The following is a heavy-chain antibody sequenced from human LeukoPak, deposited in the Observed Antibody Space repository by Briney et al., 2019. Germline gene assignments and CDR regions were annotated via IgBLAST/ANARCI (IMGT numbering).Heavy chain of an antibody. CDR2: ISGSGGTT. V-gene: IGHV3-23*01. CDR1: GFTFSNYA. Sequence: QSGGSLRLSCAASGFTFSNYAMTWVRQAPREWLEWVSGISGSGGTTFYAASVKGRFTISRDNSKNTLYLQMSSLRAEDTAVYYCVKGYGMDVWGQGTTVTVSS. CDR3: VKGYGMDV. J-gene: IGHJ6*02.